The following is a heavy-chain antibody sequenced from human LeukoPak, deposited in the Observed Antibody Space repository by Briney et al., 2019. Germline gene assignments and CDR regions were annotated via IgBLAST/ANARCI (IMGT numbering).Heavy chain of an antibody. CDR3: AVLIHSTVTQQYYFDY. V-gene: IGHV1-2*02. J-gene: IGHJ4*02. D-gene: IGHD4-17*01. CDR2: INPNSGGT. Sequence: ASVKVSCKASGYTFTGYYMHWVRQAPGQGLEWMGWINPNSGGTNYAQKFQGRVTMTRDTSISTAYMELSRLRSDDTAVYYCAVLIHSTVTQQYYFDYWGQGTLVTVSS. CDR1: GYTFTGYY.